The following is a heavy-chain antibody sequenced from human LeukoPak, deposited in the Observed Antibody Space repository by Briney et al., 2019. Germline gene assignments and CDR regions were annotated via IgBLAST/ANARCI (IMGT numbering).Heavy chain of an antibody. D-gene: IGHD6-19*01. J-gene: IGHJ4*02. CDR3: ARSTTMYSSGWNGLDY. V-gene: IGHV3-74*01. Sequence: GGSLTLPCAASGFTLSIYWMRWARHARGGGLVCLSCINSDGSSTTYADSVKGRFTMSRDNAKNTLYLQMNSLRAEDTAVYYCARSTTMYSSGWNGLDYWGQGALVTVSP. CDR1: GFTLSIYW. CDR2: INSDGSST.